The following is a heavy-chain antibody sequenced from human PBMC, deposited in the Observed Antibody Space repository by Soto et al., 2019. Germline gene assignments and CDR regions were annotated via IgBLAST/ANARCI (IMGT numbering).Heavy chain of an antibody. CDR3: ARGVAPYYFDY. J-gene: IGHJ4*02. Sequence: GASVKVSCKASGYTFTSYAMHWVRQAPGQRLEWMGWINAGNGNTKYPQKFQGRVTITRDTSASTAYMELSSLRSEDTAVYYCARGVAPYYFDYWGQGTLVTVSS. CDR1: GYTFTSYA. V-gene: IGHV1-3*01. CDR2: INAGNGNT. D-gene: IGHD2-15*01.